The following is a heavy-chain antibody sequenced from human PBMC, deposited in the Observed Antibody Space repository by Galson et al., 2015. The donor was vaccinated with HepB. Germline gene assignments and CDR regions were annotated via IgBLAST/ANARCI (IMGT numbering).Heavy chain of an antibody. CDR3: AKDQAYCSSSSCYVYYYYYMDV. CDR2: ISYDGSNK. CDR1: GFTFSSYG. V-gene: IGHV3-30*18. Sequence: SLRLSCAASGFTFSSYGMHWVRQAPGKGLEWVAVISYDGSNKYYADSVKGRFTISRDNSKNTLYLQMNSLRAEDTAVYYCAKDQAYCSSSSCYVYYYYYMDVWGKGTTVTVSS. D-gene: IGHD2-2*01. J-gene: IGHJ6*03.